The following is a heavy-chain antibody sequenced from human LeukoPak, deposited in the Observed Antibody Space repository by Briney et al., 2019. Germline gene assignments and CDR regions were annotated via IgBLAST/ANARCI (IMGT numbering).Heavy chain of an antibody. V-gene: IGHV3-23*01. Sequence: GGSLRLSCAGSGFTFSNYNMSWVRQAPGKGLEWVSAISGSGGSTYYADSVKGRFTISRDNSKNTLYLQMNSLRAGDTAVYYCAKDAEDIEVVVAELDYWGQGTLVTVSS. D-gene: IGHD2-15*01. CDR1: GFTFSNYN. CDR3: AKDAEDIEVVVAELDY. CDR2: ISGSGGST. J-gene: IGHJ4*02.